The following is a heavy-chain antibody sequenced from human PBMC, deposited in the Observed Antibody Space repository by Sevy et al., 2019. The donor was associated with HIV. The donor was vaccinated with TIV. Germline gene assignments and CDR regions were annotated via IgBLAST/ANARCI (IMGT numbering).Heavy chain of an antibody. Sequence: GESLKISCKGSGYSFTSYWIGWARQMPGKGLEWMGIIYPGDSDTRYSPSFQGQVTISADKSISTAYLQWSSLKASDTAMYYCARTRSDSGSYTALAYYYYMDVWGKGTTVTVSS. CDR1: GYSFTSYW. CDR3: ARTRSDSGSYTALAYYYYMDV. D-gene: IGHD1-26*01. CDR2: IYPGDSDT. J-gene: IGHJ6*03. V-gene: IGHV5-51*01.